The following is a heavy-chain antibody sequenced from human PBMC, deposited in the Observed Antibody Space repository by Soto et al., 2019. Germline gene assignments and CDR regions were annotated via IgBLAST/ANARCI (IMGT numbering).Heavy chain of an antibody. CDR2: ISAYNGNT. CDR3: ARDLPPVDY. V-gene: IGHV1-18*01. Sequence: QIQLVQSGGEVKKPGASEKVSWKASGYTFSSYLITWVRRAPGQGLEWMGWISAYNGNTNYAQNLQGRVTMTTDPSTSTAYMELRSLRSDATAVYYCARDLPPVDYWGQGTLVTVSS. J-gene: IGHJ4*02. CDR1: GYTFSSYL.